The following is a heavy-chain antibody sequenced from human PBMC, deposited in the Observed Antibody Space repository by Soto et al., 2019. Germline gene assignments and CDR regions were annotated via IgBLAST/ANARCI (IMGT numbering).Heavy chain of an antibody. CDR3: AQISSYYYYYMDV. CDR1: GFSLSTNGMC. Sequence: SGPTLVNPTQTLTLTCSFSGFSLSTNGMCVSWIRQPPGKALEWLARIDWDDGKYYSTSLKTRLTISKDTSKNQVVLTMTNMDPVDTATYYCAQISSYYYYYMDVWGNGTTVTVSS. V-gene: IGHV2-70*11. J-gene: IGHJ6*03. CDR2: IDWDDGK.